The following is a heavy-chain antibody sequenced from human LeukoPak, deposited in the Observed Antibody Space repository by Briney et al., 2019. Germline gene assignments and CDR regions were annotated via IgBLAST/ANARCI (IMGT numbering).Heavy chain of an antibody. J-gene: IGHJ4*02. D-gene: IGHD6-6*01. Sequence: GESLQISCKGSGYSFTSYWIGWVRQMPGKGLEWMGIIYPGDSDTRYSPSFQGQVTISADKSISTAYLQWSSLKASDTAMYYCARRRSSSSKRLGSFDYWGRGTLVTVSS. CDR1: GYSFTSYW. CDR3: ARRRSSSSKRLGSFDY. CDR2: IYPGDSDT. V-gene: IGHV5-51*01.